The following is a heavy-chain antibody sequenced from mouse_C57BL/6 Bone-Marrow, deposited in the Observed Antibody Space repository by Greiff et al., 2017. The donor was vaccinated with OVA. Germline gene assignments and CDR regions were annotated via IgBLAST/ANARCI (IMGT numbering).Heavy chain of an antibody. CDR2: IYPGSGST. Sequence: LQQPGAELVKPGASVKMSCKASGYTFTSYWITWVKQRPGQGLEWIGDIYPGSGSTNYNEKFKSKATLTVDTSSSPAYMQLSSLTSEDSAVYYCAREGSSYFDYWGQGTTLTGSS. CDR3: AREGSSYFDY. V-gene: IGHV1-55*01. D-gene: IGHD1-1*01. J-gene: IGHJ2*01. CDR1: GYTFTSYW.